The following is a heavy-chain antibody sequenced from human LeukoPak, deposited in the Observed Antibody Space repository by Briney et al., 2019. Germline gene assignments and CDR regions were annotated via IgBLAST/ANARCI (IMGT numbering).Heavy chain of an antibody. CDR1: GFTFSDYY. Sequence: GGSLRLSCAASGFTFSDYYMSWIRQAPGKGLEWVSYISSSSYTNYADSVKGRFTISRDNAKNSLYLQMNSLRAEDTAVYYCAREGLRAYYDILTGFDYWGQGTLVTVSS. CDR3: AREGLRAYYDILTGFDY. V-gene: IGHV3-11*06. D-gene: IGHD3-9*01. CDR2: ISSSSYT. J-gene: IGHJ4*02.